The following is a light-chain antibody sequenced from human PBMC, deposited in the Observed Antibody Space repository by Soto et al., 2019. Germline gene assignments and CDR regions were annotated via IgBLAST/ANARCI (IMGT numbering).Light chain of an antibody. J-gene: IGLJ2*01. CDR3: SSFTTTSTVL. CDR1: SSDIGAYNY. V-gene: IGLV2-14*01. CDR2: EVS. Sequence: QSALTQPASVSGSLGQSITISCTGTSSDIGAYNYVSWYQQHPGKAPKVMIFEVSMRPSGVSNRFSGSKSGNMASLTISGLQAEDEGDYYCSSFTTTSTVLLGGGTMLTVL.